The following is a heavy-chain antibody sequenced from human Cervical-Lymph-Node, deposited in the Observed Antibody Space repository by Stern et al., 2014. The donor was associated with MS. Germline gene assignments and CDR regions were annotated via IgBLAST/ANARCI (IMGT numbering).Heavy chain of an antibody. CDR3: ARVNFGYSYGRYYYGVDV. CDR1: GGSISSSY. V-gene: IGHV4-4*07. Sequence: QVQLVQSGPGLVKPSGTLALTCTVSGGSISSSYWSWIRQPAGKGLEWIGRIYTSGSTNYSPSLTGRVTMSVDTSKNQFSLELTSVTAADTAVYYCARVNFGYSYGRYYYGVDVWGQGTTVTVSS. D-gene: IGHD5-18*01. J-gene: IGHJ6*02. CDR2: IYTSGST.